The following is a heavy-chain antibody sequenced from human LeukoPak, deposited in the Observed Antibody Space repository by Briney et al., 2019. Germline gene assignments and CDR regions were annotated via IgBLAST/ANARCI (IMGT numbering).Heavy chain of an antibody. CDR2: IWYDGSNK. Sequence: GGCLRLSCAASGFTFSSYGMHWVRQAPGKGLEWVAVIWYDGSNKYYADSVKGRFTISRDNSKNTLYLQMNSLRAEDTAVYYCASGGNYDFWSGYIHYWGQGTLVTVSS. J-gene: IGHJ4*02. D-gene: IGHD3-3*01. V-gene: IGHV3-33*01. CDR1: GFTFSSYG. CDR3: ASGGNYDFWSGYIHY.